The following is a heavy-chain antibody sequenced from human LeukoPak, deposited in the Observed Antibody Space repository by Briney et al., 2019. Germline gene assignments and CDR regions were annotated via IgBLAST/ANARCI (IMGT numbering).Heavy chain of an antibody. CDR2: MNPNSGNT. CDR3: ARGHLSGPYYDFWSGSKYGMDV. J-gene: IGHJ6*02. D-gene: IGHD3-3*01. V-gene: IGHV1-8*01. Sequence: ASVKVSCKASGYTFTSYDINWVRQATGQGLEWMGWMNPNSGNTGYAQKFQGRVTMTRNTSISTAYMELSSLRSEDTAVYYCARGHLSGPYYDFWSGSKYGMDVWGQGTTVTVSS. CDR1: GYTFTSYD.